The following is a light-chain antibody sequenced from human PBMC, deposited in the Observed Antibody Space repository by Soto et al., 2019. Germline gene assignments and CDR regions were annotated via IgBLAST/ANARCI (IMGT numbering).Light chain of an antibody. Sequence: DIQMTQSPSTLSASVGDRVTITCRASQSISSWLDWYQQKPGKAPKLLIYKASSLESGVPSRFSGSGSGTEFTLTISSLQPDDFATYYCQQYNSYSWTFGQGTKVKIK. CDR1: QSISSW. V-gene: IGKV1-5*03. J-gene: IGKJ1*01. CDR3: QQYNSYSWT. CDR2: KAS.